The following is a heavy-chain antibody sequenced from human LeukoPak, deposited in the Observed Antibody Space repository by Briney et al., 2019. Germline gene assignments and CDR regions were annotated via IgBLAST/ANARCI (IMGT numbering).Heavy chain of an antibody. Sequence: GASVKVSCKASGGTFSSYAISWVRQAPGQGLEWMGRIIPILGIANYAQKFQGRVTITADKSTGTAYMELSSLRSEDTAVYYCARDRESYYDSSGYYNPFDYWGQGTLVTVSS. CDR3: ARDRESYYDSSGYYNPFDY. D-gene: IGHD3-22*01. CDR2: IIPILGIA. V-gene: IGHV1-69*04. J-gene: IGHJ4*02. CDR1: GGTFSSYA.